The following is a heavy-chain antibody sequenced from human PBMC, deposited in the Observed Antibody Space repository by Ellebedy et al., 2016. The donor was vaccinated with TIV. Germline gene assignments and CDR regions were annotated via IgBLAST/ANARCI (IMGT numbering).Heavy chain of an antibody. Sequence: GESLKISXAASGFTFSSYSMNWVRQAPGKGLEWVSSISSSSSYIYYADSVKGRFTISRDNAKNSLYLQMNSLRAEDTAVYYCARDPLSWNPKPVYGMDVWGQGTTVTVSS. CDR2: ISSSSSYI. CDR3: ARDPLSWNPKPVYGMDV. J-gene: IGHJ6*02. CDR1: GFTFSSYS. D-gene: IGHD1-1*01. V-gene: IGHV3-21*01.